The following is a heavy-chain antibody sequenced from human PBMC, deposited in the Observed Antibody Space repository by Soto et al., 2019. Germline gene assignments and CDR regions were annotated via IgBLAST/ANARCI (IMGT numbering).Heavy chain of an antibody. CDR1: GGSFNYY. V-gene: IGHV4-34*01. D-gene: IGHD3-10*01. Sequence: PSETLSLTCAVYGGSFNYYWSWIRQPPGKGLEWIGEINHSGITNYNPSLKNRVIMSVGTSKNQFSLKLNSVTAADTAVYYCARGGVWFGDLMNFWGQGTLVTVSS. J-gene: IGHJ4*01. CDR2: INHSGIT. CDR3: ARGGVWFGDLMNF.